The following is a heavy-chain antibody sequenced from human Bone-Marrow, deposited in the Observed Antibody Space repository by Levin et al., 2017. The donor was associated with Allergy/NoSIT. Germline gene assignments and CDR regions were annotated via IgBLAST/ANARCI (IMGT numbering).Heavy chain of an antibody. Sequence: GGSLRLSCAASGFSFSGYAMHWVRQAPGKGLEWVAVISSDGRNTFSADSVRGRFTTSRDNSKNTLYLQMNSLSTDDTALYYCARLYTSAWADYWGQGTLVTVSS. D-gene: IGHD6-25*01. CDR2: ISSDGRNT. CDR3: ARLYTSAWADY. J-gene: IGHJ4*02. V-gene: IGHV3-30*03. CDR1: GFSFSGYA.